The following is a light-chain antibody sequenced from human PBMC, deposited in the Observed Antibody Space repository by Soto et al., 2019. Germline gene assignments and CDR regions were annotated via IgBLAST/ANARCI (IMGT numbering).Light chain of an antibody. CDR3: SSYTSSSTLPYV. V-gene: IGLV2-14*01. Sequence: FALTQPAYVSGSPGQSITISCTGTSSDVGGYNYVSWYQQHPGKAPKLMIYDVSNRPSGVSNRFSGSKSGNTASLTISGLQAEDEADYYCSSYTSSSTLPYVFGTGTKVTVL. CDR2: DVS. J-gene: IGLJ1*01. CDR1: SSDVGGYNY.